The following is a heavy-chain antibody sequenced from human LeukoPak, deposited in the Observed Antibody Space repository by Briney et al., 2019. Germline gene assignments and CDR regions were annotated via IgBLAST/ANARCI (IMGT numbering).Heavy chain of an antibody. D-gene: IGHD4-17*01. Sequence: GGSLRLSCVVFGFSFENAWMSWVRQAPGKGLEWVGRIKSHSDGGITEYGAHFKGRFTITRDDLQRTLFLQMNSLKTEDTAMYYCATHPPDYGVYEFDFWGQGTLVTVSS. V-gene: IGHV3-15*01. J-gene: IGHJ4*02. CDR3: ATHPPDYGVYEFDF. CDR1: GFSFENAW. CDR2: IKSHSDGGIT.